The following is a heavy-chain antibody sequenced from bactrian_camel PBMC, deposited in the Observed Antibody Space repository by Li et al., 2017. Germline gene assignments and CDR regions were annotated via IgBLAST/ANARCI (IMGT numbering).Heavy chain of an antibody. J-gene: IGHJ6*01. V-gene: IGHV3S1*01. Sequence: HVQLVESGGGLVQPGGSLRLSCAASGFTFATYYMAWVRQAPGKEREGVAAIDSDGSTSYADSVKGRFTISRDNAKNTLYLQLNTLKTEDTAVYYCATDPVGTWDLGRYGYWGQGTQVTVS. CDR2: IDSDGST. D-gene: IGHD5*01. CDR1: GFTFATYY. CDR3: ATDPVGTWDLGRYGY.